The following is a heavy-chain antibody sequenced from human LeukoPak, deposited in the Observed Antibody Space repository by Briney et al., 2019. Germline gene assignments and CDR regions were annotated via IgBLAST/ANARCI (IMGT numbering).Heavy chain of an antibody. J-gene: IGHJ5*02. D-gene: IGHD2-15*01. V-gene: IGHV1-46*01. CDR1: GYTFTSYY. CDR2: INPSGGST. Sequence: ASVKVSCKASGYTFTSYYMHWVRQAPGQGLEWMGIINPSGGSTSYAQKFQGRVTMTRDTSTSTVYMELSSLRPEDTAVYYCARGLNVVVVAATQARGWFDPWGQGTLVTVSS. CDR3: ARGLNVVVVAATQARGWFDP.